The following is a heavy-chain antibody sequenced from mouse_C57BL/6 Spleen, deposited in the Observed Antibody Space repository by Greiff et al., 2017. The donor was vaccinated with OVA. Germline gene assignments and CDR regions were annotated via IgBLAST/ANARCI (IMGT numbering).Heavy chain of an antibody. J-gene: IGHJ1*03. Sequence: EVQLQQSGPELVKPGASVKISCKASGYTFTDYYMNWVKQSHGKSLEWIGDINPNNGGTSYNQKFKGKATLTVDKSSSTAYMELRSLTSEDSAVYYCAPSGGFWYFDVWGTGTTVTVSS. CDR2: INPNNGGT. CDR3: APSGGFWYFDV. CDR1: GYTFTDYY. V-gene: IGHV1-26*01.